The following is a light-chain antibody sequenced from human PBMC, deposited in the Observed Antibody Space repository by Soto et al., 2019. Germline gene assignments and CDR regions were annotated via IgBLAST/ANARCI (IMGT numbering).Light chain of an antibody. CDR1: AGAVTSAYY. CDR3: LLYYGGAQVL. V-gene: IGLV7-43*01. Sequence: QAVVTQEPSLTVSPGGTVTLTCASSAGAVTSAYYTNWLQQKPGQARRALIYSTSEKHSWTPARFSGSLLGGKAALTLSAAQPEDEADYYCLLYYGGAQVLFGGGTKLTVL. CDR2: STS. J-gene: IGLJ2*01.